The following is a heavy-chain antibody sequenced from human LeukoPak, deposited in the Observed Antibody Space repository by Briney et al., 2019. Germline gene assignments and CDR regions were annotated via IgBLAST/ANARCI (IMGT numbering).Heavy chain of an antibody. CDR3: ANSRRGSAGWYFDP. CDR2: ISAISVDGIT. J-gene: IGHJ2*01. Sequence: GRALRLSCVASGFTFSDYAMSWVRQAPGKGREGVSSISAISVDGITYYADAVKRRFAISRDSLNNTRSQEMNSLTAEDTAVYYCANSRRGSAGWYFDPWGRGTLVIVSS. CDR1: GFTFSDYA. V-gene: IGHV3-23*01. D-gene: IGHD3-10*01.